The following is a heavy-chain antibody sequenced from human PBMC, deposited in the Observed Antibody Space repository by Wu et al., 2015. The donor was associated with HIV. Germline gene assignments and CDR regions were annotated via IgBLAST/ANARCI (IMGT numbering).Heavy chain of an antibody. CDR1: GGTFSSYA. D-gene: IGHD1-14*01. CDR3: ARDLNNRYNWNHGAFDI. Sequence: QVQLVQSGAEVKKPGSSVKVSCKASGGTFSSYAISWVRQAPGQGLEWMGGIIPIFGTANYAQKFQGRVTITADESTSTAYMELSSLRSEDTAVYYCARDLNNRYNWNHGAFDIWGQGTMVTVSS. J-gene: IGHJ3*02. CDR2: IIPIFGTA. V-gene: IGHV1-69*12.